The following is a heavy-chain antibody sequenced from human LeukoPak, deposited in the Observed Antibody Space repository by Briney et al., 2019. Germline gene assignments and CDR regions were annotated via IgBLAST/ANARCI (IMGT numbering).Heavy chain of an antibody. CDR2: ISYDGSNK. D-gene: IGHD3-22*01. CDR1: GFTFSSYA. Sequence: PGGSLRLSCAASGFTFSSYAMHWVRQAPGKGLEWVAVISYDGSNKYYADSVKGRFTISRDNSKNTLYLQMNSLRAEDTAVYYCARANYYDSSGYYSFYFDYWGQGTLVTVSS. CDR3: ARANYYDSSGYYSFYFDY. J-gene: IGHJ4*02. V-gene: IGHV3-30-3*01.